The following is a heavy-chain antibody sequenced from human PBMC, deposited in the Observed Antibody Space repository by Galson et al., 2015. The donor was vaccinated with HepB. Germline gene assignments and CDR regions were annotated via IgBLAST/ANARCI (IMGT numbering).Heavy chain of an antibody. V-gene: IGHV3-21*01. Sequence: SLRLSCAASGFTFSTYSMNWVRQAPGKGLEWVSSISSSSSYTYYADSVKGRFTISRDNARNSLYLQMNSLTAEDTAVYYCARDLITYSSSFYFDYWGQGTLVTVSS. J-gene: IGHJ4*02. D-gene: IGHD6-13*01. CDR2: ISSSSSYT. CDR3: ARDLITYSSSFYFDY. CDR1: GFTFSTYS.